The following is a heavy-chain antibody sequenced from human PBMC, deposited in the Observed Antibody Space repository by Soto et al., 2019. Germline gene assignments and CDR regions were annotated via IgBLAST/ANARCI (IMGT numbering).Heavy chain of an antibody. CDR3: ARGFMITFGGVTKNDAFDI. CDR2: ISSSSSYI. CDR1: GFTFSSYS. V-gene: IGHV3-21*01. Sequence: GGSLRLSCAASGFTFSSYSMNWVRQAPGKGLEWVSSISSSSSYIYYADSVKGRFTISRDNAKNSPYLQMNSLRAEDTAVYYCARGFMITFGGVTKNDAFDIWGQGTMVTVSS. J-gene: IGHJ3*02. D-gene: IGHD3-16*01.